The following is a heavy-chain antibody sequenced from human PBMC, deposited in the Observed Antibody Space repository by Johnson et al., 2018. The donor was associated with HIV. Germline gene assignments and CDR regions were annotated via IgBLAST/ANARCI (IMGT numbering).Heavy chain of an antibody. J-gene: IGHJ3*02. Sequence: VESGGGLVKPGGSLRLSCAASGFPFRNYGMHWVRQAPGKGLEWVSSIGGSGTNTYYPDSMKGRFTISRDNSKNTLYLQMNSLRAEDTAVYYCARVRLPDAFDIWGQGTMVTVSS. V-gene: IGHV3-23*04. CDR1: GFPFRNYG. CDR3: ARVRLPDAFDI. CDR2: IGGSGTNT.